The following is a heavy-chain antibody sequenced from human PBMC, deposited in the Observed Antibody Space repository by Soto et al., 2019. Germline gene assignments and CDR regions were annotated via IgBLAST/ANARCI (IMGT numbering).Heavy chain of an antibody. CDR1: GGTFSSYA. CDR2: IIPIFGTA. Sequence: ASVKVSCKASGGTFSSYAISWVRQAPGQGLEWMGGIIPIFGTANYAQKFQGRVTITADKSTSTAYMELSRLTSDDTAVYYCARKLELRGSYYYYYDMDVWGQGTTVTVSS. D-gene: IGHD1-7*01. CDR3: ARKLELRGSYYYYYDMDV. J-gene: IGHJ6*02. V-gene: IGHV1-69*06.